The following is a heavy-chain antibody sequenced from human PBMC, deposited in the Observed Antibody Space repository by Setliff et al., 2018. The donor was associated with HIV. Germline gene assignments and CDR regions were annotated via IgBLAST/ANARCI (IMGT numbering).Heavy chain of an antibody. J-gene: IGHJ6*03. V-gene: IGHV1-24*01. CDR3: AKGGYYDSTGYYYYYFYYLDE. Sequence: ASVKVSCKVSGYSLITLSMHWVRQTPGKGLEWMGRFNREYGGTIYSPNFQDRVTMTEDASTDTAYMELSSLTSEDTAVYYCAKGGYYDSTGYYYYYFYYLDEWGKGTTVTVSS. CDR2: FNREYGGT. D-gene: IGHD3-22*01. CDR1: GYSLITLS.